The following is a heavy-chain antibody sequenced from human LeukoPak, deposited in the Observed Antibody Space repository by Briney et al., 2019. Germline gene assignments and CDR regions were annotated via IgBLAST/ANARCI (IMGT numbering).Heavy chain of an antibody. CDR2: INHSGST. CDR1: GGSFSGYY. CDR3: ARAYGDY. V-gene: IGHV4-34*01. D-gene: IGHD4-17*01. Sequence: SETLSLTCAVYGGSFSGYYWSWIRQPPGKGLEWIGEINHSGSTNYNPSLKSRVTISVDTSKNQFSLKLSSVTAADTAVYYCARAYGDYRGQGTLVTVSS. J-gene: IGHJ4*02.